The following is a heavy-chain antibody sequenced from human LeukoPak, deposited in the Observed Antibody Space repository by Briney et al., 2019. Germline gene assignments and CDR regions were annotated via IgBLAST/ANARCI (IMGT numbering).Heavy chain of an antibody. CDR2: ISWNSGSI. D-gene: IGHD4-11*01. Sequence: PGWSLRLSCAASGFTFDDYAMHWVRQAPGKGLEWVSGISWNSGSIGYADSVKGRFTISRDNAKNSLYLQMSSLRAEDTAVYYCTRDPTQYLRYGYFDYWGQGTLVTVSS. J-gene: IGHJ4*02. CDR3: TRDPTQYLRYGYFDY. V-gene: IGHV3-9*01. CDR1: GFTFDDYA.